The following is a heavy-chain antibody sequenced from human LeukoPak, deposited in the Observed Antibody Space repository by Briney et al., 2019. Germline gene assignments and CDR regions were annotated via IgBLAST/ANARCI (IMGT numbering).Heavy chain of an antibody. J-gene: IGHJ4*02. CDR1: GFTFSNFW. CDR2: ISSSSSYI. V-gene: IGHV3-21*01. CDR3: ARDATGFPDY. Sequence: GGSLRLSCAASGFTFSNFWMSWVRQAPGKGLEWVSSISSSSSYIYYADSVKGRFTISRDNAKNSLYLQMNSLRAEDTAVYYCARDATGFPDYWGQGTLVTVSS.